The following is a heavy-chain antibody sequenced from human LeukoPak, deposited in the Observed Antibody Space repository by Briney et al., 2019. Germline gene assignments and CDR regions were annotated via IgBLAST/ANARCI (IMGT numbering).Heavy chain of an antibody. CDR1: GGSISSYY. Sequence: SETLSLTCTVSGGSISSYYWSWIRQPPGKVLEWIGYIYYSGSTNYNPSLKSRVTISVDTSKNQFSLKLSSVTAADTAVYYCARDLIDDGYYYGMDVWGQGTTVTVSS. V-gene: IGHV4-59*01. J-gene: IGHJ6*02. D-gene: IGHD3-16*01. CDR2: IYYSGST. CDR3: ARDLIDDGYYYGMDV.